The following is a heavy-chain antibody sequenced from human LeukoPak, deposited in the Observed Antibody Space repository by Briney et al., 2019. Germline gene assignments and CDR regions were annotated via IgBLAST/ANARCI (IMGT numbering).Heavy chain of an antibody. Sequence: SETLSLTCTVSGGSINSSSYYWGWIRQPPGKGLEWIGSIYYSGSTYYNPSLKSRVTISVDTSKNQFSLKLSSVTAADTAVYYCARSPRDRYDSSGYYYFDYWGQGTLVTVSS. CDR3: ARSPRDRYDSSGYYYFDY. V-gene: IGHV4-39*01. CDR2: IYYSGST. D-gene: IGHD3-22*01. J-gene: IGHJ4*02. CDR1: GGSINSSSYY.